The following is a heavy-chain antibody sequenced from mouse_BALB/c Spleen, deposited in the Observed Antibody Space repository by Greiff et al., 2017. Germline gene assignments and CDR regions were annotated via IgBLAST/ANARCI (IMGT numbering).Heavy chain of an antibody. V-gene: IGHV10-1*02. J-gene: IGHJ1*01. CDR2: IRSKSNNYAT. Sequence: EVQLVESGGGLVQPKGSLKLSCAASGFTFNTYAMNWVRQAPGKGLEWVARIRSKSNNYATYYADSVKDRFTISRDDSQSMLYLQMNNLKTEDTAMYYCVRHYYGSSNWYFDVWGAGTTVTVSS. CDR1: GFTFNTYA. D-gene: IGHD1-1*01. CDR3: VRHYYGSSNWYFDV.